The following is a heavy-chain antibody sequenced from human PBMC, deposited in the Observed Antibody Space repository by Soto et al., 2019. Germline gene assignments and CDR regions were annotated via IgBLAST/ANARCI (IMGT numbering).Heavy chain of an antibody. Sequence: VQLVESGGGLVQPGRSLRLSCAASGFTFDDYAMHWVRQAPGKGLEWVSGISWNSGSIGYADSVKGRFTISRDNAKNSLYLQMNSLRAEDTALYYCAKGSDYGDSHPFDYWGQGTLVTVSS. CDR3: AKGSDYGDSHPFDY. CDR2: ISWNSGSI. V-gene: IGHV3-9*01. D-gene: IGHD4-17*01. CDR1: GFTFDDYA. J-gene: IGHJ4*02.